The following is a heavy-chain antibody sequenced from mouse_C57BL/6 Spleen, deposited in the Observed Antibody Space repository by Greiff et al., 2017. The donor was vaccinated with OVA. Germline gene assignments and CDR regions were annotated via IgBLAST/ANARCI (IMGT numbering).Heavy chain of an antibody. V-gene: IGHV1-72*01. D-gene: IGHD2-1*01. CDR2: IDPNSGGT. J-gene: IGHJ4*01. Sequence: QVQLQQPGAELVKPGASVKLSCKASGYTFTSYWMHWVKQRPGRGLGWIGRIDPNSGGTKYNEKFKSKATLTVDKPSSTAYMQLSSLTSEDSAVYYCARGNSHYAMDYWGQGTSVTVSS. CDR3: ARGNSHYAMDY. CDR1: GYTFTSYW.